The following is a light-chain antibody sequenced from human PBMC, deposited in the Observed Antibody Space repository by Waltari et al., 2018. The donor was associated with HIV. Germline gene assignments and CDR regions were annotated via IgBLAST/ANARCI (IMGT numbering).Light chain of an antibody. V-gene: IGLV2-14*03. CDR1: PSDFGDYNY. J-gene: IGLJ2*01. CDR3: SSYARNSPWL. Sequence: QSVLTQPASVSGAPGPSITIPCTGTPSDFGDYNYVSWYQQLPGKAPKLVIYDVTQRPSGISHRFSGSRSGTTASLTISGLQAEDEADYYCSSYARNSPWLFGGGTKLTVL. CDR2: DVT.